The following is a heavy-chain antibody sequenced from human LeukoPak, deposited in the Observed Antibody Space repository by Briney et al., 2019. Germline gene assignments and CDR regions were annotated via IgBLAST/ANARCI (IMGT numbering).Heavy chain of an antibody. J-gene: IGHJ1*01. D-gene: IGHD6-19*01. Sequence: PSETLSLTCTLSGGSISPYYWNWIRQPPGKGLEWIGYIYYSGSTNYNPSLKSRVTISIDTSKNQFSLKLSSVTAADTAVYYCARTIPSGWYVYFQHWGQGTLVTVSS. CDR3: ARTIPSGWYVYFQH. CDR1: GGSISPYY. V-gene: IGHV4-59*12. CDR2: IYYSGST.